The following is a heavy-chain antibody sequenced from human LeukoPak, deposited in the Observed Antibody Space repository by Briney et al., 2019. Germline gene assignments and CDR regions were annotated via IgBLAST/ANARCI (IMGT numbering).Heavy chain of an antibody. V-gene: IGHV1-2*02. CDR3: ARGLGPTNYYYYYMDV. CDR2: INPNSGGT. D-gene: IGHD3-16*01. J-gene: IGHJ6*03. Sequence: ASVKVSCKASGYTFTSYYMHWVRQAPGQGLEWMGWINPNSGGTNYAQKFQGRVTMTRDTSISTAYMELSRLRSDDTAVYYCARGLGPTNYYYYYMDVWGKGTTVTVSS. CDR1: GYTFTSYY.